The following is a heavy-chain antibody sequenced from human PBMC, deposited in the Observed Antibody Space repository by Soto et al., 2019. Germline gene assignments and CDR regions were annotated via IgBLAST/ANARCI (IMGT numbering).Heavy chain of an antibody. CDR2: IYYTGNT. D-gene: IGHD2-15*01. CDR3: AKVVGKNWFDP. Sequence: SETLSLTXSISGGSISGYYWSWIRQSPGKGLEWIGYIYYTGNTYYNPSLKSRVTISLDTSKNQFSLNLSSVTAADTAVYYCAKVVGKNWFDPWGQGTPVTV. J-gene: IGHJ5*02. V-gene: IGHV4-59*01. CDR1: GGSISGYY.